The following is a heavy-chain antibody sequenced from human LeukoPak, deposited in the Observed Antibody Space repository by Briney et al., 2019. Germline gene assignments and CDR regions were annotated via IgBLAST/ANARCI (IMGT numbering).Heavy chain of an antibody. V-gene: IGHV1-2*02. D-gene: IGHD2-15*01. J-gene: IGHJ5*02. Sequence: ASVKVSCKASGYTFTGYYMHWVRQAPGQGLEWMGWINPNNGSTNYAQKFQGRVTMTRDTSISTAYMELSRLRSDDTAVYYCARDPPGYCSGGSCYVRFDPWGQGTLVTVSS. CDR3: ARDPPGYCSGGSCYVRFDP. CDR1: GYTFTGYY. CDR2: INPNNGST.